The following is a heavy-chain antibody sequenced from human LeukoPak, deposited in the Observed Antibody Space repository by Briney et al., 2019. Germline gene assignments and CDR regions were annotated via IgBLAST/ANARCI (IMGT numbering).Heavy chain of an antibody. V-gene: IGHV4-59*01. CDR3: ARGKSHFDY. CDR2: IYYSGST. J-gene: IGHJ4*02. Sequence: SETLSLTCTVSGGSISSYYWSWMRQPPGKGLEWIGYIYYSGSTNYNPSLKSRVTISVDTSKNQFSLKLSSATAADTAVYYCARGKSHFDYWGQGTLVTVSS. CDR1: GGSISSYY.